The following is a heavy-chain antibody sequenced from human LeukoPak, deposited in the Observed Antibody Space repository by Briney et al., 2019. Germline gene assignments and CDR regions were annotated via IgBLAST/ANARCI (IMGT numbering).Heavy chain of an antibody. D-gene: IGHD1-14*01. CDR3: VKDNPLDY. CDR2: IRYDGNNK. J-gene: IGHJ4*02. CDR1: GFTFSSYD. Sequence: GRSLRLSCAASGFTFSSYDMLWVRQAPGKGLDWVAFIRYDGNNKLYADSVKGRFTISRDNSKNTLYLHINSLRAEDTAVYYCVKDNPLDYWGQGTLVIVSS. V-gene: IGHV3-30*02.